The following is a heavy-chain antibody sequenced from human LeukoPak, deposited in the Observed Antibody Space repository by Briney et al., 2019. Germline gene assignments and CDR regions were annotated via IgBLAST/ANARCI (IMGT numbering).Heavy chain of an antibody. CDR2: IYYSGST. CDR1: GGSISSSSYH. V-gene: IGHV4-39*02. D-gene: IGHD3-10*01. Sequence: SETLSLTCTVSGGSISSSSYHWGWIRQPPGKGLEWIGSIYYSGSTYYNQSLKSRVTISVDTSKNQFSLKLSSVTAADTAVYYCARDLPRGINWFDPWGQGTLVTVSS. CDR3: ARDLPRGINWFDP. J-gene: IGHJ5*02.